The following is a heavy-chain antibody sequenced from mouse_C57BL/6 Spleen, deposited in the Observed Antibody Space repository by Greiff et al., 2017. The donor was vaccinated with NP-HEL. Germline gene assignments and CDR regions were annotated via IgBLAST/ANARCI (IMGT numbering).Heavy chain of an antibody. CDR2: IHPSDSDT. CDR3: AIFQITTVVATPDWYFDV. D-gene: IGHD1-1*01. V-gene: IGHV1-74*01. J-gene: IGHJ1*03. Sequence: VQLVESGAELVKPGASVKVSCKASGYTFTSYWMHWVKQRPGQGLEWIGRIHPSDSDTNYNQKFKGKATLTVDKSSSTAYMQLSSLTSEDSAVYYCAIFQITTVVATPDWYFDVWGTGTTVTVSS. CDR1: GYTFTSYW.